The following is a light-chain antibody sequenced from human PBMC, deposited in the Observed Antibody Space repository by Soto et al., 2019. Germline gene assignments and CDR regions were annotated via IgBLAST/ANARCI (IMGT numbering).Light chain of an antibody. CDR1: QRVSIY. J-gene: IGKJ3*01. CDR2: SAS. V-gene: IGKV1-39*01. Sequence: DIQMTQSPSSLSASVGDRVTITCRASQRVSIYLNWYQLKPGKAPKLLIYSASTLQGGVPSRFSGSESGTDFTLTISSLQPEDFATYCCQQSYSIPFTFGPGTKVDIK. CDR3: QQSYSIPFT.